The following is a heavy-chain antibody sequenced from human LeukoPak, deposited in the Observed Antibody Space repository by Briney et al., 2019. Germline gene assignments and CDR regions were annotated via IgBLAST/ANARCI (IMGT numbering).Heavy chain of an antibody. Sequence: GASVKVSCKASGYTFTSYYMHWVRQAPGQGLEWMGIINPSGGSTSYAQKFQGRVTMTRDTSISTAYMELSRLRSDDTAVYYCARDLSPYYDFWSGYYPNWFDPWGQGTLVTVSS. CDR3: ARDLSPYYDFWSGYYPNWFDP. D-gene: IGHD3-3*01. CDR2: INPSGGST. CDR1: GYTFTSYY. J-gene: IGHJ5*02. V-gene: IGHV1-46*01.